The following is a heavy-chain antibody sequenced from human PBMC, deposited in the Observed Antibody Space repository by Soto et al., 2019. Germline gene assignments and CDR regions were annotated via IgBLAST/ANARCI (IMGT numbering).Heavy chain of an antibody. J-gene: IGHJ4*02. D-gene: IGHD6-19*01. CDR2: ISHRGSA. CDR1: GGSISRYY. V-gene: IGHV4-59*01. CDR3: ARDPAVAGTEYLDY. Sequence: QVQLQESGPGLVKPSETLSLTCSVSGGSISRYYWNWIRQPPGKGLEWIGYISHRGSANYNPSLKSRVTMSVDTSNNQFSLKLSSVPAADMAVYCCARDPAVAGTEYLDYWGQGILVTVSS.